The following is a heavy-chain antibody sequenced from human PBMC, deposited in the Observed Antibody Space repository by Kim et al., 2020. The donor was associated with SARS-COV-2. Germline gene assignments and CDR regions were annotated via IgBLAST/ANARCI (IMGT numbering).Heavy chain of an antibody. J-gene: IGHJ6*01. D-gene: IGHD3-22*01. V-gene: IGHV3-30*04. Sequence: GGSLRLSCAASGFTFSSYAMHWVRQAPGKGLEWVAVISYDGSNKYYADSVKGRFTISRDNSKNTLYLQMNSLRAEDTAVYYCAGHGVTMIVEGKEYYYY. CDR3: AGHGVTMIVEGKEYYYY. CDR1: GFTFSSYA. CDR2: ISYDGSNK.